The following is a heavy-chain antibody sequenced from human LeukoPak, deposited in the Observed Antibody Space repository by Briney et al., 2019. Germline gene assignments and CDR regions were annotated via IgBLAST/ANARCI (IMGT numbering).Heavy chain of an antibody. V-gene: IGHV4-39*01. CDR2: VYYGETT. J-gene: IGHJ6*03. Sequence: ASAALSLTCTVSGGSISSTTYYWAWIRQPPGMGLEWIGSVYYGETTYYNPSLESRVTISVDTSKNQFSLRLNSVTAADTAVYYCARHEASYFYYCMDVWGAGTTVIVSS. CDR1: GGSISSTTYY. CDR3: ARHEASYFYYCMDV.